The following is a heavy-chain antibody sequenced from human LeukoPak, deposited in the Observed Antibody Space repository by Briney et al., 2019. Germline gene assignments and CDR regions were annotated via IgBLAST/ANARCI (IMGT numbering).Heavy chain of an antibody. Sequence: GGSLRLSCAASGFTFSSYAMHWGRQAPGKGLEWVAVISYHGSNKYYADSVKGRFTISRDNSKNTLYLQMNSLRAEVTAVYYCARSLNDTPRYGYYYYYGMDVWGQGTMVTVSS. V-gene: IGHV3-30*04. CDR1: GFTFSSYA. CDR3: ARSLNDTPRYGYYYYYGMDV. CDR2: ISYHGSNK. J-gene: IGHJ6*02. D-gene: IGHD5-18*01.